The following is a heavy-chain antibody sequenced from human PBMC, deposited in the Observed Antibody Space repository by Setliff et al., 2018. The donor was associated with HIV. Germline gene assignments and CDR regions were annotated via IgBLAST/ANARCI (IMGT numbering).Heavy chain of an antibody. CDR1: GGSISSAY. CDR2: IYSGGIT. CDR3: ARGATLLPGYSDRWEYYYYYYMDV. D-gene: IGHD5-12*01. J-gene: IGHJ6*03. V-gene: IGHV4-59*12. Sequence: SETLSLTCAVSGGSISSAYWSWVRQPPGKGLEWIGYIYSGGITKYNPSLKSRVTISVDTSKNQFSLRLNSVTAADTAVYYCARGATLLPGYSDRWEYYYYYYMDVWGKGTTVTVSS.